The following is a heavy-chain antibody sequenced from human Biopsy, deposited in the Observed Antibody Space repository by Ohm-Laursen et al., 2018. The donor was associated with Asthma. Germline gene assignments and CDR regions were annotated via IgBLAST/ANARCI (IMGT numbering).Heavy chain of an antibody. D-gene: IGHD3-3*01. CDR1: GGSMSPTSHY. J-gene: IGHJ6*02. Sequence: TLSLTCTVSGGSMSPTSHYWDWIRQAPGRGLEWIGYISYGGKTSYNPSLKNRVAISRDKSKNHFSLRLTSVTAADTAVYFCASRITIFGVVQKDHGMDSWGQGTTVIVSS. V-gene: IGHV4-39*01. CDR2: ISYGGKT. CDR3: ASRITIFGVVQKDHGMDS.